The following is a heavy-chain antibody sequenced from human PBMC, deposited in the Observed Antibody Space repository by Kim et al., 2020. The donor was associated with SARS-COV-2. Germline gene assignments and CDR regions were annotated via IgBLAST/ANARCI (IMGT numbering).Heavy chain of an antibody. D-gene: IGHD4-17*01. Sequence: AASVKCLFNNSRDNATNSLYLQMNSLRAEETAVYYCARERMKRLRSSDYWGQGTLVTVSS. V-gene: IGHV3-11*05. CDR3: ARERMKRLRSSDY. J-gene: IGHJ4*02.